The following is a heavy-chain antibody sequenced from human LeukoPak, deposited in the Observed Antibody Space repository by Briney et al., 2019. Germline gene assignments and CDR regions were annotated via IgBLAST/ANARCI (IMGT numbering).Heavy chain of an antibody. CDR1: GFTFSSYA. CDR3: ARDMRTSDAFDI. CDR2: IYSGGST. D-gene: IGHD2-2*01. Sequence: GGSLRLSCAASGFTFSSYAMHWVRQAPGKGLEWVSVIYSGGSTYYADSVKGRFTISRDNSKNTLYLQMNSLRAEDTAVYYCARDMRTSDAFDIWGQGTMVTVSS. J-gene: IGHJ3*02. V-gene: IGHV3-53*01.